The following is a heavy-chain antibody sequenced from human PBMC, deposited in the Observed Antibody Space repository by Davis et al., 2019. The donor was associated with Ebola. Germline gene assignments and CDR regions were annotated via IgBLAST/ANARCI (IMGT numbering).Heavy chain of an antibody. CDR1: GGSIISSSSY. D-gene: IGHD3-3*01. CDR3: ARQGWSGYSLRHWRDP. J-gene: IGHJ5*02. CDR2: IYYSGIT. Sequence: SETLSLTCTVPGGSIISSSSYWGWIRQPPRKGLEWIGSIYYSGITYYNPSLKSRVTISVDTSKNQFSLKLRSVTAADTAVYYCARQGWSGYSLRHWRDPWGRVTLVTVSS. V-gene: IGHV4-39*01.